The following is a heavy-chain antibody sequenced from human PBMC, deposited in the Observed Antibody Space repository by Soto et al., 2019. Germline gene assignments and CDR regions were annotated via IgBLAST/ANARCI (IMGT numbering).Heavy chain of an antibody. J-gene: IGHJ4*02. Sequence: EVQLLESGGGTLQPGGSLRLSCAASGFTFDAYAMNWVRQAPGKGLEWVSGISGRGGATTYADSVKGRFTVSRDNSKKMLYLQMNSLRAEDTAMYYCANSYSEKYSDNWGQGTLVTVSS. D-gene: IGHD1-26*01. CDR1: GFTFDAYA. CDR2: ISGRGGAT. V-gene: IGHV3-23*01. CDR3: ANSYSEKYSDN.